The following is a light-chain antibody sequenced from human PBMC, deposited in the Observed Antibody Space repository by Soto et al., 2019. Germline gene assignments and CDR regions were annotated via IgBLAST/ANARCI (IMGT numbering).Light chain of an antibody. CDR3: QQYNNWPPIT. V-gene: IGKV3-15*01. CDR1: QTVTRN. CDR2: GAS. Sequence: EIVLTQSPCTLSLSPGERATLSCRASQTVTRNYLAWHQQKPGQTRRLLVYGASSRATGIPDRFSGSGSGTEFTLTISSLQSEDFAVYYCQQYNNWPPITFGQGTRLE. J-gene: IGKJ5*01.